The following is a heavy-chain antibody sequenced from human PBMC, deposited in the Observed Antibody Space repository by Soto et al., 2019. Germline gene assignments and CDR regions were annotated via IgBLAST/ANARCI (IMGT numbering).Heavy chain of an antibody. V-gene: IGHV3-7*05. CDR1: GFTFSGYW. D-gene: IGHD1-1*01. Sequence: GGSLRLSCAASGFTFSGYWMSWVRQAPGKGLEWVANIKQDGSEKYYVDSVKGRFTISRDNAKNSLCLQMNSLRVEDTALYYCAKSSNAAFDIWGQGTMVTVSS. J-gene: IGHJ3*02. CDR3: AKSSNAAFDI. CDR2: IKQDGSEK.